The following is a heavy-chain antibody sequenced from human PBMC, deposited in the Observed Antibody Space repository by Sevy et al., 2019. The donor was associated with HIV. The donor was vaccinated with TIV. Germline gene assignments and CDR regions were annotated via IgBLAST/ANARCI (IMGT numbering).Heavy chain of an antibody. Sequence: ASVKVSCKASGYTFSSNGIAWVRQAPGQGLQWMGWIGVYNGNSNYAQNLRDRVTMTTDTSTSTAYMELKSLRSDDTAVYYCARVPTYYFGSRTYFDYWGQGTLVTVSS. CDR3: ARVPTYYFGSRTYFDY. V-gene: IGHV1-18*01. CDR1: GYTFSSNG. CDR2: IGVYNGNS. J-gene: IGHJ4*02. D-gene: IGHD3-10*01.